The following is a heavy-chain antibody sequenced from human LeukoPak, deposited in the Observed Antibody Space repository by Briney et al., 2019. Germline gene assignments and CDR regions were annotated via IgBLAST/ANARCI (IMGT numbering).Heavy chain of an antibody. CDR2: IKQDGSVK. D-gene: IGHD3-3*01. Sequence: PGGSLRLSCAASGFTFSSYWMSWVRQAPGKGLEWVANIKQDGSVKYYVDSVKGRFTISRDNAKNSLYLQMNSLRAEDTAVYYCAREIRISFWSGYDDLYYFDYWGQGTLVTVSS. V-gene: IGHV3-7*01. J-gene: IGHJ4*02. CDR1: GFTFSSYW. CDR3: AREIRISFWSGYDDLYYFDY.